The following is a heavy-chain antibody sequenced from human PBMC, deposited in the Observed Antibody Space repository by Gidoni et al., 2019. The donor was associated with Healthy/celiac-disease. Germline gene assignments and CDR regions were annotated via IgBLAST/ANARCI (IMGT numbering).Heavy chain of an antibody. Sequence: QVQLQASRPGMVKPSETLSLTCTVSGGSISSYYWSWIRQPPWKGLEWIRYIYYSGSINYNPSLKIRVAISVDKSKNQFSLRLSSVTAADTAVYYCAVAVAGNSFDPWGQRTLVTVSS. CDR3: AVAVAGNSFDP. CDR2: IYYSGSI. J-gene: IGHJ5*02. CDR1: GGSISSYY. V-gene: IGHV4-59*01. D-gene: IGHD6-19*01.